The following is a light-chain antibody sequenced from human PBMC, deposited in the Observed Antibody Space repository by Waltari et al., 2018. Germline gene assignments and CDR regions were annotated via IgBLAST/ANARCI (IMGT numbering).Light chain of an antibody. CDR2: RAS. CDR1: QDISNW. J-gene: IGKJ1*01. Sequence: DIQMTKSPSSLSASVGERVTITCRASQDISNWLAWYQQKPGKVPKLLIYRASNWETGVPSRFSGSGSGTDFTLTISSLQPEDIATYYCQHHDNSPWTFGQGTKVEIK. CDR3: QHHDNSPWT. V-gene: IGKV1-33*01.